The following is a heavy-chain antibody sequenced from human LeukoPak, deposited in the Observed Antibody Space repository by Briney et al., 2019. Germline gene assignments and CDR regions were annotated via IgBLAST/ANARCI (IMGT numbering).Heavy chain of an antibody. V-gene: IGHV3-30-3*01. D-gene: IGHD3-22*01. J-gene: IGHJ4*02. CDR2: ISYDGSNK. CDR3: ATPDSSGYYFFDY. Sequence: GRSLRLSCAASGFTFSSYAMHWVRQAPGKGLEWVAAISYDGSNKYYADSVKGRFTISRDNSKNTLYLQMNSLRAEDTAVYYCATPDSSGYYFFDYWGQGTLVTVSS. CDR1: GFTFSSYA.